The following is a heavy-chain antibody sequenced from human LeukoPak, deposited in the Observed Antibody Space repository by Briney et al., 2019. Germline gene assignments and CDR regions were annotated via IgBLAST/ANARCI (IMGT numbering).Heavy chain of an antibody. CDR2: ISGTGGST. CDR3: AKDRDIDFWSGYRFDP. V-gene: IGHV3-23*01. Sequence: GGSLTLACSASGFTFSRYAMSWVRQAPGKGLEWGSGISGTGGSTYYADSVKGRFTISRDNSENTLYLQMDTLRAEDTAVYYCAKDRDIDFWSGYRFDPWGQGTLVTVSS. J-gene: IGHJ5*02. CDR1: GFTFSRYA. D-gene: IGHD3-3*01.